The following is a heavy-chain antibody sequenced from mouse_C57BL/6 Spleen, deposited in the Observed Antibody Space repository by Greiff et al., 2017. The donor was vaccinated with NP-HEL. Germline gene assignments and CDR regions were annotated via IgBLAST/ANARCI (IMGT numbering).Heavy chain of an antibody. D-gene: IGHD1-1*01. V-gene: IGHV3-6*01. J-gene: IGHJ1*03. CDR2: ISYDGSN. CDR3: ARDYALGYFDV. CDR1: GYSITSGYY. Sequence: EVQLQESGPGLVKPSQSLSLTCSVTGYSITSGYYWNWIRQFPGNKLEWMGYISYDGSNNYNPSLKNRISITRDTSKNQFFLKLNSVTTEDTATYYCARDYALGYFDVWGTGTTVTVSS.